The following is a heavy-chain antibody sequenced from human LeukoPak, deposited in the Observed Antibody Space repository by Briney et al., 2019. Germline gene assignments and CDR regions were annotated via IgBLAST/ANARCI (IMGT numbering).Heavy chain of an antibody. D-gene: IGHD1-26*01. Sequence: GGSLRLSCAASGFTFSSYAMNWVRQAPGKGLEWVSYISSSSSTIYYADSVKGRFTISRDNSKNTLYLQMNSLRAENTAVYYCAKGGIVGAISFDYWGQGTLVTVSS. J-gene: IGHJ4*02. V-gene: IGHV3-48*01. CDR1: GFTFSSYA. CDR2: ISSSSSTI. CDR3: AKGGIVGAISFDY.